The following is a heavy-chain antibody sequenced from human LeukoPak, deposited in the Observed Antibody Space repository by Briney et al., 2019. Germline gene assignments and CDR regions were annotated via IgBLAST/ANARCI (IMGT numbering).Heavy chain of an antibody. D-gene: IGHD5/OR15-5a*01. Sequence: SETLSLTCTVSGGSISSSSYYWGWIRQPPGKGLEWIGSIYYSGSTYYNPSLKNRVSVSVDTSKNQFSLDLRSVTAADTALYYCARHDFGVYDFSAFDIWGQGTLIRVSS. CDR1: GGSISSSSYY. J-gene: IGHJ3*02. CDR2: IYYSGST. V-gene: IGHV4-39*01. CDR3: ARHDFGVYDFSAFDI.